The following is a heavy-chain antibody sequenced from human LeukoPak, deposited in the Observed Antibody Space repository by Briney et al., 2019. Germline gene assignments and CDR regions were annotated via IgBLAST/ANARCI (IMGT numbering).Heavy chain of an antibody. D-gene: IGHD3-3*02. CDR3: ARQLAGLAPPGFIDS. Sequence: PSETLSLTCTVSGGSINSPYWTWIRQPPGKGLEWIGYIYYGGSTDYSPSLKSRATISLDTSKDQFSLHLTSVTAADTAVYYCARQLAGLAPPGFIDSWGQGTLVIVSS. J-gene: IGHJ4*02. CDR2: IYYGGST. CDR1: GGSINSPY. V-gene: IGHV4-59*08.